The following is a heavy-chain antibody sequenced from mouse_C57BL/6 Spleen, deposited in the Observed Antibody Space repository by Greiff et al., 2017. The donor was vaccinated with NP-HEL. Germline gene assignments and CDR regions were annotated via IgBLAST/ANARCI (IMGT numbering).Heavy chain of an antibody. Sequence: EVQLQQSGPELVKPGASVKIPCKASGYTFTDYNMDWVKQSHGKSLEWIGDINPNNGGTIYNQKFKGKATLTVDKSSSTAYMELRSLTSEDTAVYYCARFITTGKRDYFDYWGQGTTLTVSS. V-gene: IGHV1-18*01. CDR2: INPNNGGT. CDR1: GYTFTDYN. D-gene: IGHD1-1*01. CDR3: ARFITTGKRDYFDY. J-gene: IGHJ2*01.